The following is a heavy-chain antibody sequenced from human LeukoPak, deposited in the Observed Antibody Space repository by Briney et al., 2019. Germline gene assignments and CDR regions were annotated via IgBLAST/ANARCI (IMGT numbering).Heavy chain of an antibody. CDR3: AKDYSYGYLYFDY. CDR2: ISGSGGST. Sequence: GGSLRLSCAASGFTFSSYAMSWVRQAPGKGLEWVSAISGSGGSTYYADSVKGRFTISRDNSKNTLYLQMNSLRAEDTAVHYCAKDYSYGYLYFDYWGQGTLVTVSS. D-gene: IGHD5-18*01. J-gene: IGHJ4*02. CDR1: GFTFSSYA. V-gene: IGHV3-23*01.